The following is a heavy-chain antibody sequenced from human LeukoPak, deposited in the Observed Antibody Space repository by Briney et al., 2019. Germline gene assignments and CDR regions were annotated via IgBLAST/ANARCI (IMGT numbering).Heavy chain of an antibody. D-gene: IGHD3-10*01. V-gene: IGHV4-61*01. Sequence: KPSETLSLTCTVSGGSVSSGIYYWSWIRQPPGKRLEWRGYIYYSGSTNYNPSLKSRVTISVDTSKNQFSLKLSSVTAADTAVYYCARTHYGSGSHNWFDPWGQGTLVTVSS. CDR2: IYYSGST. CDR1: GGSVSSGIYY. J-gene: IGHJ5*02. CDR3: ARTHYGSGSHNWFDP.